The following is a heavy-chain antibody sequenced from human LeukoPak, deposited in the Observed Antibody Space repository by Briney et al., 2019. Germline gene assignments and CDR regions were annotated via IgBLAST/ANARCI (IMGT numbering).Heavy chain of an antibody. V-gene: IGHV3-11*06. CDR1: GFTFSDYY. J-gene: IGHJ4*02. CDR3: ARAPEIYFDY. D-gene: IGHD5-24*01. Sequence: PGGSLRLSCAASGFTFSDYYMSWIRQAPGKGLEWVSYISSSSSYTNYADSVKGRFTISRDNAKNSLYLQMNSLRAEDTTVYYCARAPEIYFDYWGQGTLVTVSS. CDR2: ISSSSSYT.